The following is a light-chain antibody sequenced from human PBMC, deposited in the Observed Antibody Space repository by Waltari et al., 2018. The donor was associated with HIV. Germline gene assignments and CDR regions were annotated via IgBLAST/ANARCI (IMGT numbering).Light chain of an antibody. CDR2: DAS. V-gene: IGKV1D-13*01. J-gene: IGKJ4*01. Sequence: AILLTQSPSSLSAAVGDSVTIICRASRGIITALAWYQQKPGRPPKLVIYDASTLESGVPSRFSGSGSGTDFTLTINSLQPEDSASYYCQQFNDLPPLFGGGTKVEI. CDR1: RGIITA. CDR3: QQFNDLPPL.